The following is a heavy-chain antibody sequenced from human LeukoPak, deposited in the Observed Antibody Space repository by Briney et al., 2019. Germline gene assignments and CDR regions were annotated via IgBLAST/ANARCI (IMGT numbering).Heavy chain of an antibody. V-gene: IGHV4-34*01. Sequence: SETLSLTCAVYGGSFSGYYWSCIRQPPGKGLEWIGEINHSGGTNYNPSLKSRVTISVDTSKNQFSLKLSSVTAADTAVYYCARRKSRNCSSTSCTSPYYFDYWGQGTLVTVSS. D-gene: IGHD2-2*01. CDR1: GGSFSGYY. J-gene: IGHJ4*02. CDR2: INHSGGT. CDR3: ARRKSRNCSSTSCTSPYYFDY.